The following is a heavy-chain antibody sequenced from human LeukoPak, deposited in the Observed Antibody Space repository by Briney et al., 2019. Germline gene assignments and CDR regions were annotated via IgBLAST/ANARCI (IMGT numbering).Heavy chain of an antibody. V-gene: IGHV3-48*01. J-gene: IGHJ4*02. CDR3: ARRFDS. CDR1: GFSFTAYS. CDR2: IGPGGDI. Sequence: GGSLRLSCAASGFSFTAYSMNWVRQAPGRGLEWISYIGPGGDIYYADSVTGRFTVSRDTAKNSLYLPMNGLRVEDTAVYYCARRFDSWGQGTLVTVSS.